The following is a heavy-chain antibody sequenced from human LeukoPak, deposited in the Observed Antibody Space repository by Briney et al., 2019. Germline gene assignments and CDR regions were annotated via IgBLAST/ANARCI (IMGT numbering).Heavy chain of an antibody. J-gene: IGHJ5*01. D-gene: IGHD3-10*01. CDR3: ARWYGSGTGNPWFDS. V-gene: IGHV4-30-2*01. Sequence: PSETLSLTCTVSSGSISSGTYSWSWIRQPPGRGLEWIGYVYHSGGTYYNPSLKTPVTISIDRSKNQFSLKMNFVTAADTAVYYRARWYGSGTGNPWFDSWGQGALVTVSS. CDR2: VYHSGGT. CDR1: SGSISSGTYS.